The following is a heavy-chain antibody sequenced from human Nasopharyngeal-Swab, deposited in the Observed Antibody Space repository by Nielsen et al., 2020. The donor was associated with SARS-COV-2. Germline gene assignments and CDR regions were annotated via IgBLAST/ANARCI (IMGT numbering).Heavy chain of an antibody. CDR2: FDPEAGET. CDR1: GYTLTELS. V-gene: IGHV1-24*01. Sequence: ASVKLSCKVSGYTLTELSMHWVRQSPGKGLEWMGGFDPEAGETIYAQKFQGRVTMTTDTSTSTAYMELRSLRSDDTAVYYCAAGVLGYCSGGSCPDYWGQGTLVTVSS. J-gene: IGHJ4*02. CDR3: AAGVLGYCSGGSCPDY. D-gene: IGHD2-15*01.